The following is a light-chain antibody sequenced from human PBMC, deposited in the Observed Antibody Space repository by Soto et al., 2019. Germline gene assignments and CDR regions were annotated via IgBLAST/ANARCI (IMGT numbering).Light chain of an antibody. V-gene: IGKV3D-15*01. J-gene: IGKJ4*01. CDR2: GAS. Sequence: EIVLTQSPATLSVSPGERVTLSCRASQSVSDNLAWYQQKPGQAPRLLIYGASIMATYIPARLSGSGSGTEFSLTISSLPSEDFAVYYCQQYNDWPLTFGGGTKLEIK. CDR1: QSVSDN. CDR3: QQYNDWPLT.